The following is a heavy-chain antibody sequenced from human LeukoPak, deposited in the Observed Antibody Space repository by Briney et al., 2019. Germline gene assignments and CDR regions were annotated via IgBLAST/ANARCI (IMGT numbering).Heavy chain of an antibody. CDR1: GFTFSSYA. J-gene: IGHJ3*01. CDR2: ISYDGSNK. Sequence: QAGRSLRLSCAASGFTFSSYAMHWVRQAPGKGLEWVAVISYDGSNKYYADSVKGRFTISRDNSKNTLYLQMNSLRAEDTAVYYCARDQSHRYYYDTVADWGQGTMVTV. D-gene: IGHD3-22*01. V-gene: IGHV3-30-3*01. CDR3: ARDQSHRYYYDTVAD.